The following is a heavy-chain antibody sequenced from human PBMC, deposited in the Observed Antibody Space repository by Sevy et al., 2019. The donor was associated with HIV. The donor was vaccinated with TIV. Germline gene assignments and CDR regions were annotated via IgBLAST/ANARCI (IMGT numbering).Heavy chain of an antibody. CDR2: ISSSGSTI. J-gene: IGHJ6*02. D-gene: IGHD3-3*01. CDR3: AKRGGHYDLGMDV. Sequence: GGSLRLSCAASGFTFSSFEMTWVRQAPGKGLEWVSYISSSGSTIYYTNLVKGRFTISRDNAKNSLYLQMNSLRAEDTAVYYCAKRGGHYDLGMDVWGQGTTVTVSS. CDR1: GFTFSSFE. V-gene: IGHV3-48*03.